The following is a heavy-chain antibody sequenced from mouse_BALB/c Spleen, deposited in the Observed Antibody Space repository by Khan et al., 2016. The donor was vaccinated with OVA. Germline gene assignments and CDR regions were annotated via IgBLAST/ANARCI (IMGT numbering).Heavy chain of an antibody. CDR3: ANHGSSSAWLTY. Sequence: VQLQQSGAELAKPGASVKMSCTASGYTFTSYWMHWVKQRPGQGLEWIGYINPSTGYTEYNQSFKDKATLTADKSSSTAYMQLSSLTSEESAVYYCANHGSSSAWLTYWGQGTLVTVSA. J-gene: IGHJ3*01. V-gene: IGHV1-7*01. CDR2: INPSTGYT. CDR1: GYTFTSYW. D-gene: IGHD1-1*01.